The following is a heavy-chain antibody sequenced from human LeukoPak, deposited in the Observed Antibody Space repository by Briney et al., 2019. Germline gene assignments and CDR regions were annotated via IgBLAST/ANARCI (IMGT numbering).Heavy chain of an antibody. CDR1: GYTFTGYY. CDR2: VNPNSGGT. V-gene: IGHV1-2*02. CDR3: ARFYPPTSEVLRFLEWLFTYYYYYYMDV. Sequence: ASVKVSCKASGYTFTGYYMHWVRQAPGQGLEWMGWVNPNSGGTNYAQKFQGRVTMTRDTSISTAYMELSRLRSDDTAVYYCARFYPPTSEVLRFLEWLFTYYYYYYMDVWGKGTTVTVSS. J-gene: IGHJ6*03. D-gene: IGHD3-3*01.